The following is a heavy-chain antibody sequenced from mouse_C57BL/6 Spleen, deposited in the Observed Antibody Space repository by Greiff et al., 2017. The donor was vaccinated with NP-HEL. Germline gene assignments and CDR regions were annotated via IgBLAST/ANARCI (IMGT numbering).Heavy chain of an antibody. D-gene: IGHD1-1*01. CDR3: ARRFITTVVATNYYAMDY. CDR2: ISNGGGST. V-gene: IGHV5-12*01. Sequence: EVKLVESGGGLVQPGGSLKLSCAASGFTFSDYYMYWVRQTPEKRLEWVAYISNGGGSTYYPDTVKGRFTISRDNAKNTLYLQMSRLKSEDTAMYYCARRFITTVVATNYYAMDYWGQGTSVTVSS. CDR1: GFTFSDYY. J-gene: IGHJ4*01.